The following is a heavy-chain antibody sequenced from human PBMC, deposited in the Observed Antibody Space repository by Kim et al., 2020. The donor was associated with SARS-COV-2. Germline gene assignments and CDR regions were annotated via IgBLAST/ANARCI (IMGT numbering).Heavy chain of an antibody. CDR3: ASTYLYSSSSTYWYFDL. Sequence: SVKVSCKASGGTFSSYAISWVRQAPGQGLEWMGGIIPIFGTANYAQKFQGRVTITADESTSTAYMELSSLRSEDTAVYYCASTYLYSSSSTYWYFDLWGRGTLVTVSS. CDR2: IIPIFGTA. D-gene: IGHD6-6*01. CDR1: GGTFSSYA. V-gene: IGHV1-69*13. J-gene: IGHJ2*01.